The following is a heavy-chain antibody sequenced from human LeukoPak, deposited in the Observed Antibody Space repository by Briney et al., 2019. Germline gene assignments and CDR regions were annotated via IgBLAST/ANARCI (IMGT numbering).Heavy chain of an antibody. D-gene: IGHD5-18*01. V-gene: IGHV3-30*04. CDR2: ISYDGSNE. CDR1: GFTFSSYV. Sequence: GSLRLSCAASGFTFSSYVMHWVRQAPGKGPGWVAIISYDGSNEYYADSVRGRFTISRDNAKNSLYLQMNSLRDEDTAVYYCTRSGGPRYGYRALELPPTPVDWGQGTLVTVSS. CDR3: TRSGGPRYGYRALELPPTPVD. J-gene: IGHJ4*02.